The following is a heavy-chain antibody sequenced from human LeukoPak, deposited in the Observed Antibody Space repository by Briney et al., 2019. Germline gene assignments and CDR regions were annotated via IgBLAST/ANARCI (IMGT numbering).Heavy chain of an antibody. V-gene: IGHV4-30-4*08. J-gene: IGHJ4*02. CDR3: ARGATYYYESSGYSPFDY. D-gene: IGHD3-22*01. CDR2: IYYSGST. CDR1: GGSISSGDYY. Sequence: SETLSLTCTVSGGSISSGDYYWSWIRQPPGKGLEWIGYIYYSGSTYYNPFLKSRVTISVDTSKNQFSLKLSSVTAADTAVYYCARGATYYYESSGYSPFDYWGQGTLVTVS.